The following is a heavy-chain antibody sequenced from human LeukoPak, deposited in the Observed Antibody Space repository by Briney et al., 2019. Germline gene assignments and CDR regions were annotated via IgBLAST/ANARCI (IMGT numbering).Heavy chain of an antibody. CDR2: IYYSGST. J-gene: IGHJ4*02. V-gene: IGHV4-59*01. CDR1: GGSISGYY. CDR3: ARDGYNYLDY. D-gene: IGHD5-24*01. Sequence: SETLSLTCTVSGGSISGYYWSWIRQPPGKGLEWLGYIYYSGSTYYNPSLKSRVTMSVDMSRNQFSLNLSSVTAADTAVYYCARDGYNYLDYWGQGTLVTVSS.